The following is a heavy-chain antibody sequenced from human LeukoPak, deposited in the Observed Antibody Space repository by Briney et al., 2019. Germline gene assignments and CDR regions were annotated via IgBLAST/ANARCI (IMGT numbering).Heavy chain of an antibody. D-gene: IGHD4-17*01. CDR2: ISGYSGNT. CDR3: ARTSGGVDDYGDFLLNF. V-gene: IGHV1-18*01. J-gene: IGHJ4*02. Sequence: ASVKVSCKASGHTFSSYGISWVRQAPGQGLEWMGWISGYSGNTMYAQKLQGRVTMTTDTSTSTAYMELRSLRSDDTAVYYCARTSGGVDDYGDFLLNFWGQGTLVTVSS. CDR1: GHTFSSYG.